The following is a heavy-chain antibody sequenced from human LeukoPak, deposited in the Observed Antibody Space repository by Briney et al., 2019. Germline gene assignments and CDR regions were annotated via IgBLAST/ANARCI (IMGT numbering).Heavy chain of an antibody. CDR3: ARDSRYCSGGSCYASYYYYGMDV. D-gene: IGHD2-15*01. CDR2: IYTSGST. V-gene: IGHV4-4*07. J-gene: IGHJ6*02. Sequence: SETLSLTCTVSGGSISSYYWSWIRQPAGKGLEWIGRIYTSGSTNYNPSLKSRVTMSVDTSKNQFSLKLSSVTAADTAAYYCARDSRYCSGGSCYASYYYYGMDVWGQGTTVTVSS. CDR1: GGSISSYY.